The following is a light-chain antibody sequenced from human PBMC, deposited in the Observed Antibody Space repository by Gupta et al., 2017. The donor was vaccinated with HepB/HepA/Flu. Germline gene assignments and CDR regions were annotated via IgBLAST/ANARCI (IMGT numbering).Light chain of an antibody. V-gene: IGLV2-14*01. J-gene: IGLJ1*01. CDR1: SSDVGGYNY. CDR2: DVS. CDR3: SSYTSSSTLD. Sequence: QSALTQPASVSGSPAPSITISCTGTSSDVGGYNYVSWYQQHPGKAPKLMIYDVSNRPSGVSNRFSGSKSGNTASLTISGLQAEDEADYYCSSYTSSSTLDFGTGTKVTVL.